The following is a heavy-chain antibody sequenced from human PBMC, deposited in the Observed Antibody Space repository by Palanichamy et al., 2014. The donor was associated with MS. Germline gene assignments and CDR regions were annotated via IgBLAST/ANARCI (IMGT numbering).Heavy chain of an antibody. CDR3: ARRQGFGSNYFDY. CDR2: IYHDGAT. J-gene: IGHJ4*02. CDR1: GGSITSGDYY. Sequence: QVQLQESGPGLVKPSQTLSLTCTVSGGSITSGDYYWSWIRLPPGKGPEWIGYIYHDGATYYSSLGTRPSISRDTSKNQFSLQLNSVTAADTAVYYCARRQGFGSNYFDYWGQGILVTVSS. D-gene: IGHD3-10*01. V-gene: IGHV4-30-4*01.